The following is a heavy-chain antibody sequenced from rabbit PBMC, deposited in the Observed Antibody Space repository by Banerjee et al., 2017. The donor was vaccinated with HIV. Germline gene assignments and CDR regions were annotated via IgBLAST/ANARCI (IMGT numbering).Heavy chain of an antibody. CDR2: INTSSGNT. J-gene: IGHJ4*01. V-gene: IGHV1S40*01. Sequence: QSLEESGGGLVQPEGSLTLTCTASGFDLSSYWMCWVRQAPGKGLEWIACINTSSGNTVYATWAKGRFTISKTSWTTVTLQMTSLTAADTASYFCARDLAGVIGWNFNLWGPGTLVTVS. CDR1: GFDLSSYW. D-gene: IGHD4-1*01. CDR3: ARDLAGVIGWNFNL.